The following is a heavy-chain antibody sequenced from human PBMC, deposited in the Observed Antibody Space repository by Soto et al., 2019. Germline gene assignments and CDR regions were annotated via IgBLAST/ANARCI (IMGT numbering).Heavy chain of an antibody. J-gene: IGHJ4*02. D-gene: IGHD4-17*01. CDR3: ARRYGPGFDY. CDR2: IYYSGST. V-gene: IGHV4-59*08. CDR1: GGSISSYY. Sequence: QVQLQESGPGLVKPSETLSLTCTVSGGSISSYYWCWIRQPPGKGLEWIGYIYYSGSTNYNPSLKSRVTISVYTSKNQFSLKLSSVTAADTAVYYCARRYGPGFDYWGQGTLVTVSS.